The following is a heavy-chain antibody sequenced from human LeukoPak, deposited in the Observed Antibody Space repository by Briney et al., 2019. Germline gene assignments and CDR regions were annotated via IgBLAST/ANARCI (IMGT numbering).Heavy chain of an antibody. D-gene: IGHD1-26*01. CDR2: INYSGST. CDR3: ARGQAGATVLLDY. Sequence: SETLSLTCTVSAASITTDYFNWIRQPPGKGLDLIGYINYSGSTNYNPSLNTLITLSIDSSKNQFSLKLTSVTAADTAVYYCARGQAGATVLLDYWGQGTLVNVSS. V-gene: IGHV4-59*01. J-gene: IGHJ4*02. CDR1: AASITTDY.